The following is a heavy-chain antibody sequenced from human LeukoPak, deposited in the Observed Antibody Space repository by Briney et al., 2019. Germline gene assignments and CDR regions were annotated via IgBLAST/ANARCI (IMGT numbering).Heavy chain of an antibody. CDR3: ARELTSTYSFDY. Sequence: PGRSLTLSCAASGFTFTNYVMHWVRQAAGKGLEWVAVISYDGSNKYYADSVKGRFTISRDNSKNTVHLQMNSLRPEDTAVYYCARELTSTYSFDYWGQGTLVTVSS. V-gene: IGHV3-30*04. CDR1: GFTFTNYV. J-gene: IGHJ4*02. CDR2: ISYDGSNK.